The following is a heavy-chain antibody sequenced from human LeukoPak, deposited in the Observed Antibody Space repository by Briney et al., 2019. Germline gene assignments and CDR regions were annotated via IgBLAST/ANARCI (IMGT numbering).Heavy chain of an antibody. Sequence: SVKVSCKASGGTFSSYAISWVRQAPGQGLEWMGGIIPIFGTASYAQKFQGRVTITTDESTSTAYMELSSLRSEDTAVYYCASGSLRFGELTYYYYYMDVWGKGTTVTVSS. J-gene: IGHJ6*03. D-gene: IGHD3-10*01. CDR1: GGTFSSYA. CDR2: IIPIFGTA. CDR3: ASGSLRFGELTYYYYYMDV. V-gene: IGHV1-69*05.